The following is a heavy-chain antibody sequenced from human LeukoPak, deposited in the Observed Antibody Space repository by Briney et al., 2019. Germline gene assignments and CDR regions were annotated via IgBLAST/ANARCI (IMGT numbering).Heavy chain of an antibody. CDR2: ITRGSIYT. CDR3: ARDPYNGSYGDDYYYYMDV. J-gene: IGHJ6*03. V-gene: IGHV3-21*01. CDR1: GFTFSNYN. D-gene: IGHD1-26*01. Sequence: PGGSLRLSCAASGFTFSNYNMNWVRQTPVKGLEWVSSITRGSIYTFYADSVKGRFTISRDNAKNSLSLQMNSLRAEDTAVYYCARDPYNGSYGDDYYYYMDVWGKGTTVTISS.